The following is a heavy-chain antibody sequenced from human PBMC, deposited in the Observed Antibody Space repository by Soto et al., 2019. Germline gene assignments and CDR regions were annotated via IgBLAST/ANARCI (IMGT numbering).Heavy chain of an antibody. J-gene: IGHJ4*02. V-gene: IGHV1-69*02. CDR2: IIPILGIA. Sequence: QVQLVQSGAEVKKPGSSVKVSCKASGGTFSSYTISWVRQAPGQGLEWMGRIIPILGIANYAQKFQGRVTITADKSTSTAYMELSSLRSEDTAVYYCARPGYSCSWYGPLDYWGQGTLVTVSS. CDR3: ARPGYSCSWYGPLDY. D-gene: IGHD6-13*01. CDR1: GGTFSSYT.